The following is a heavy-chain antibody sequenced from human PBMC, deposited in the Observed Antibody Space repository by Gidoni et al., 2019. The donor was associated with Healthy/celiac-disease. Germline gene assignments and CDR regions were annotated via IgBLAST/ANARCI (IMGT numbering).Heavy chain of an antibody. J-gene: IGHJ4*02. V-gene: IGHV3-23*01. D-gene: IGHD3-22*01. CDR2: ISGSGGST. CDR3: ARTSGMIVVDYYFDY. CDR1: GFTLSSNA. Sequence: EVQLLESGGGLVQPGGSLRLSCAAAGFTLSSNAMSWVRQAPGKGLEWVSAISGSGGSTYYADSVKGRFTISRDNSKNTLYLQMNSLRAEDTAVYYCARTSGMIVVDYYFDYWGQGTLVTVSS.